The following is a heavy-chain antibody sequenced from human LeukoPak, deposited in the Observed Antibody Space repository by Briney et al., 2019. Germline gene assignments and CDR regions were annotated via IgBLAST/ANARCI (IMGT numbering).Heavy chain of an antibody. CDR3: ARGPMVRGTSHNWFDP. D-gene: IGHD3-10*01. V-gene: IGHV1-46*01. Sequence: GASVKVSCKASGYTFTGYYMHWVRQAPGQGFEWMGIINSSGGSTSYAQKFQGRVTMTRDTSTSTVHMELSSLRSEDTAVYYCARGPMVRGTSHNWFDPWGQGTLVTVSS. CDR2: INSSGGST. J-gene: IGHJ5*02. CDR1: GYTFTGYY.